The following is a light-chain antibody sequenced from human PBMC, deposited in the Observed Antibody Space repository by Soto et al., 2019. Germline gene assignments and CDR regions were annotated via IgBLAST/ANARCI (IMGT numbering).Light chain of an antibody. CDR1: SSDIGDYNY. V-gene: IGLV2-14*01. Sequence: QSVLTQPASVSGSPGQSITISCVGTSSDIGDYNYVSWYQQHPGKVPKVIIYDVSNRPSGVSYRFSATKSGNTASLPISGLQAEDEADYYCCSYTRSGTLIFGTGTKLTVL. CDR3: CSYTRSGTLI. J-gene: IGLJ1*01. CDR2: DVS.